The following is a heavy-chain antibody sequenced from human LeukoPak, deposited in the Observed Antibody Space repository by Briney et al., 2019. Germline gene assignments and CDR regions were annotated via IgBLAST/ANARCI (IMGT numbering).Heavy chain of an antibody. CDR3: ARDLWGYSRDY. D-gene: IGHD2-15*01. V-gene: IGHV4-38-2*02. CDR2: IYHGRTT. Sequence: SETLSLTCTVSGYSISSGYHWGWIRQPPGKGLEWIGTIYHGRTTYYNPSLKSRVTISVETSKNQFSLRLTSVTASDTAVYYCARDLWGYSRDYWGQGTLVTVSS. J-gene: IGHJ4*02. CDR1: GYSISSGYH.